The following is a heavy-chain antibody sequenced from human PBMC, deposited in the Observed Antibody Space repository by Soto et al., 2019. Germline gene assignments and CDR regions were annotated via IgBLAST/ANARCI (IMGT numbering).Heavy chain of an antibody. CDR3: ANEVDVAFSSLQYGMDV. Sequence: HWFRQALPKELEWVAFISYDGTYKYYADSVRGRFTVYRDNSKSTLFLQMNSLKFEDTAVYVCANEVDVAFSSLQYGMDVWGQGTTVTAP. D-gene: IGHD5-12*01. J-gene: IGHJ6*02. V-gene: IGHV3-30*14. CDR2: ISYDGTYK.